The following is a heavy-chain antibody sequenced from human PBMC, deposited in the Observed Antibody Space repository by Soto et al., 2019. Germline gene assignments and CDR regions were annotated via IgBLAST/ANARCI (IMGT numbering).Heavy chain of an antibody. Sequence: PGESLKISCKGSGYSFAGYWITWVRQKPGKGLEWMGRIDPSDSQTYYSPSFRGHVTISATKSITTVFLQRSSLRASDTAMYYCARQIYDSDTGPNFHYYFESWGQGTPVTVSS. CDR1: GYSFAGYW. J-gene: IGHJ4*02. V-gene: IGHV5-10-1*01. D-gene: IGHD3-22*01. CDR3: ARQIYDSDTGPNFHYYFES. CDR2: IDPSDSQT.